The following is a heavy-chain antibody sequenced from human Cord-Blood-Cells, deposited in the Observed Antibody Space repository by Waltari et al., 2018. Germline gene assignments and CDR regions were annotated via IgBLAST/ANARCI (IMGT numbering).Heavy chain of an antibody. D-gene: IGHD2-15*01. CDR2: IYYSGST. J-gene: IGHJ3*02. CDR1: GGSISSSSYY. CDR3: ARYCSGGSCYDAFDI. V-gene: IGHV4-39*01. Sequence: QLQLQESGPGLVKPSETLSLTCTVSGGSISSSSYYWGWIRQPPGTGLEWIGSIYYSGSTYYNPSLKSRVTISVDTSKNQFSLKLSSVTAADTAVYYCARYCSGGSCYDAFDIWGQGTMVTVSS.